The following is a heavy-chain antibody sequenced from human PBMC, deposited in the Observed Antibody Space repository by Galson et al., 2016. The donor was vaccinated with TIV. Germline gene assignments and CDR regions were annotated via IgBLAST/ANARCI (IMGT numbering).Heavy chain of an antibody. CDR2: LIPMFGTA. V-gene: IGHV1-69*13. CDR1: GGTFSNFV. J-gene: IGHJ4*02. Sequence: SVKVSCKASGGTFSNFVISWIRQAPGQGLEWMGGLIPMFGTADYAQKFEGKITITADESTSTAYMELRGLRSDDTALYYCARVASCGGTCYYFDYWGQGTLVTVAS. CDR3: ARVASCGGTCYYFDY. D-gene: IGHD2-21*02.